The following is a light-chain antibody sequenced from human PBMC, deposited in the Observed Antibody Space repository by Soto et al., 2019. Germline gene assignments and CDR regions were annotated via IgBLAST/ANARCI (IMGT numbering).Light chain of an antibody. Sequence: EIVLTQSPVTLSLSPGERATLSCRASQSISKYLAWYQQKPGQAPRLLIYDASNRAAGIPARFTGSGSGTDFTLTISSLEPEDFAVYYCQQRSNWRATFGGGTKVEIK. CDR1: QSISKY. CDR2: DAS. CDR3: QQRSNWRAT. J-gene: IGKJ4*01. V-gene: IGKV3-11*01.